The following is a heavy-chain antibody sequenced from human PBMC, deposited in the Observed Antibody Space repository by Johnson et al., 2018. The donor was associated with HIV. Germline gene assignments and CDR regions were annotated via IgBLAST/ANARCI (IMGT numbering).Heavy chain of an antibody. CDR3: ARESTAWGGDYVGYGLDV. Sequence: VQLVESGGGLVQPGGSLRLSCVASGFTFSSYWMHWVRQAPGKGLVWVSRINSDGSSTSYADSVKGRFTISRDNAKNTLYLQMNSLRAEDTAVYYCARESTAWGGDYVGYGLDVWGQGTLVAVSS. V-gene: IGHV3-74*01. J-gene: IGHJ3*01. D-gene: IGHD5-18*01. CDR1: GFTFSSYW. CDR2: INSDGSST.